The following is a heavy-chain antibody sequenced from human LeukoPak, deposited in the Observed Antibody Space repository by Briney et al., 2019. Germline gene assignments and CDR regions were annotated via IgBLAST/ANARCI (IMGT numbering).Heavy chain of an antibody. J-gene: IGHJ4*02. CDR2: ISAYNGNT. CDR1: GYTFTSYG. V-gene: IGHV1-18*01. Sequence: GASVKVSCKASGYTFTSYGISWVRQAPGQGLEWMGWISAYNGNTNYAQKLQGRVTMTTDTSTSTAYMELRSLRSDDTAVYYCARDLGRLRGSYYFQLPDDYWGQGTLVTVSS. D-gene: IGHD1-26*01. CDR3: ARDLGRLRGSYYFQLPDDY.